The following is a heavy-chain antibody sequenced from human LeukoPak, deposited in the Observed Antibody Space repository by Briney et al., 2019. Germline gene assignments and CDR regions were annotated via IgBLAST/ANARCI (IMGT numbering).Heavy chain of an antibody. CDR1: GGSISSGGYY. Sequence: SETLSLTCTVSGGSISSGGYYWSWIRQHPGKGLEWIGYIYYSGSTYYNPSLKSRVTISVDTSKNQFSLKLSSVTAADTAVYYCARELRSGYGDAYNWFDPWGQGTLVTVSS. D-gene: IGHD3-22*01. J-gene: IGHJ5*02. CDR3: ARELRSGYGDAYNWFDP. CDR2: IYYSGST. V-gene: IGHV4-31*03.